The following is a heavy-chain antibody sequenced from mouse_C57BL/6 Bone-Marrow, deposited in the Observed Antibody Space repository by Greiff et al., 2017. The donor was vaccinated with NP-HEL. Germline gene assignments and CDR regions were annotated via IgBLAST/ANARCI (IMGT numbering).Heavy chain of an antibody. Sequence: EVQLQQSGPELVKPGASVKISCKASGYTFTDYYMNWVKQSHGKSLEWIGDINPNNGGTSYNQKFKGKATLTVDKSSSTAYMELRSLTSEDSAVYYCARLSGYYPYYYAMDYWGQGTSVTVAS. V-gene: IGHV1-26*01. CDR3: ARLSGYYPYYYAMDY. J-gene: IGHJ4*01. CDR1: GYTFTDYY. D-gene: IGHD2-3*01. CDR2: INPNNGGT.